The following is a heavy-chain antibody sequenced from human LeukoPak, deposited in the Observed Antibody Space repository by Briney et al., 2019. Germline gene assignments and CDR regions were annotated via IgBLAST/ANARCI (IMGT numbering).Heavy chain of an antibody. CDR3: ARHSSRLNGGIDY. Sequence: GESLQISCKGSGYRFTSYWIGWVRQMPGKGLEWMGIIYPGDSDTRYSPSFQGQVTISADKSISTPYLQWSSLKASDTAMYYCARHSSRLNGGIDYWGQGTLVTVSS. J-gene: IGHJ4*02. CDR2: IYPGDSDT. V-gene: IGHV5-51*01. D-gene: IGHD4-23*01. CDR1: GYRFTSYW.